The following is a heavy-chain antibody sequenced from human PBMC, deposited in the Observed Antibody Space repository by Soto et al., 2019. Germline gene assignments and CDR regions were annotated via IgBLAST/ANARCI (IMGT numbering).Heavy chain of an antibody. V-gene: IGHV3-9*01. J-gene: IGHJ6*02. CDR1: GFTFDDYA. CDR2: ISWNSGSI. Sequence: EVQLVESGGGLVQPGRSLRLSCAASGFTFDDYAMHWVRQAPGKGLEWVSGISWNSGSIGYADSVKGRFTISRDNAKNSLYLQMNSLRAEDTALHYCAKDISIAAAGSYYYGMDVWGQGTTVTVSS. D-gene: IGHD6-13*01. CDR3: AKDISIAAAGSYYYGMDV.